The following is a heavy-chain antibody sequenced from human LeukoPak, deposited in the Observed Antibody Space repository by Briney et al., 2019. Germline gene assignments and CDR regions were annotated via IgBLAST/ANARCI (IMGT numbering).Heavy chain of an antibody. J-gene: IGHJ4*02. CDR1: GYSFANYW. V-gene: IGHV5-51*01. CDR2: VYPGDSDT. D-gene: IGHD3-16*01. CDR3: ARLHSYAYFFDF. Sequence: LGDSLKISCKGSGYSFANYWIGWVRQMPGEGLEWMGMVYPGDSDTRYGPSFEGHVTISAGKSIGTAYLQWTSLKASDTAMYYCARLHSYAYFFDFWGRGTRVTVSS.